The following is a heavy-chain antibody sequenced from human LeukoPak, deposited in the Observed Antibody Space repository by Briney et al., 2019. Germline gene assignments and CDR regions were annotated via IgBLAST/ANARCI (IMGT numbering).Heavy chain of an antibody. CDR3: ARGSTYYYGSGSYRYYYYYYMDV. CDR2: INHSGST. J-gene: IGHJ6*03. V-gene: IGHV4-34*01. D-gene: IGHD3-10*01. Sequence: SETLSLTCAVYGGSFSGYYWSWIRQPPGKGLEWVGEINHSGSTNYNPSLKSRVTIPVDTSKNQFSLKLSSVTAADTAVYYCARGSTYYYGSGSYRYYYYYYMDVWGKGTTVTVSS. CDR1: GGSFSGYY.